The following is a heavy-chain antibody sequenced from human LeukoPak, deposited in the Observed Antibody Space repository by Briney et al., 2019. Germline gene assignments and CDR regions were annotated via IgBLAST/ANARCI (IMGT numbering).Heavy chain of an antibody. J-gene: IGHJ4*02. V-gene: IGHV3-33*01. CDR3: AREGPRGNSQFDY. CDR2: IWYDGSNK. D-gene: IGHD2/OR15-2a*01. Sequence: GGSLRLSCAASGFTFSSYGMHWVRQAPGKGLEWVALIWYDGSNKYYADTVKGRLTISRDNSKNTLYLQMNSLRAEDTAVYYCAREGPRGNSQFDYWGQGTLVTVSS. CDR1: GFTFSSYG.